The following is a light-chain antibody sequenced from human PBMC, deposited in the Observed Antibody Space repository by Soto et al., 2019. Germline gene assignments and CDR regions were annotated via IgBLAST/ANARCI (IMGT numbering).Light chain of an antibody. CDR3: SSYTSSNTYV. CDR2: DVS. V-gene: IGLV2-14*03. CDR1: SSDVGGYNY. J-gene: IGLJ1*01. Sequence: QSVRNQPASVSGSPGQSITISCTGTSSDVGGYNYVSWYQHHPGKVPQLMIYDVSNRPSGVSNRFSGSKSGNTASLTISGLQAEDEADYYCSSYTSSNTYVFGTGTKVTVL.